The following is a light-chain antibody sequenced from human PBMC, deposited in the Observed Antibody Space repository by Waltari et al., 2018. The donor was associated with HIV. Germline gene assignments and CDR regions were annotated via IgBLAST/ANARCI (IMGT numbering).Light chain of an antibody. J-gene: IGLJ2*01. CDR1: SRDVGASNY. CDR2: EGT. Sequence: QSALTQPRSVSGSPGQSVTISCTGTSRDVGASNYVSWYQQHTGKAPKLMIYEGTKRPSGSPGRFSASRAGNTASLTVSGLQAEDEADYYCSSYDNNNNYVIFGGGTKLTVL. CDR3: SSYDNNNNYVI. V-gene: IGLV2-11*01.